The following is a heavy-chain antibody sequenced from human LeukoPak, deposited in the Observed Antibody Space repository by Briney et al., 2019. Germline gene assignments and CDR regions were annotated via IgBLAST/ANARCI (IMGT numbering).Heavy chain of an antibody. CDR2: ISSSSSTI. D-gene: IGHD2-2*01. CDR1: GFTFGSYS. Sequence: GGSLRLSCAASGFTFGSYSMNWVRQAPGKGLEWVSYISSSSSTIYYADSVKGRFTISRDNAKNSLYLQMNSLRAEDTAVYYCARELDCSSTSCLEMDVWGKGTTVTVSS. J-gene: IGHJ6*04. V-gene: IGHV3-48*01. CDR3: ARELDCSSTSCLEMDV.